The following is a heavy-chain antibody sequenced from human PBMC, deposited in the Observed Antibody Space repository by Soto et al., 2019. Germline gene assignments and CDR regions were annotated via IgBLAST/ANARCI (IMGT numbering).Heavy chain of an antibody. CDR1: GFTFSSYD. D-gene: IGHD3-10*01. V-gene: IGHV3-13*01. J-gene: IGHJ5*02. CDR2: IGTAGDT. CDR3: ARGLNYYGSGSAVYNWFDP. Sequence: PGGSLRLSCAASGFTFSSYDMHWVRQATGKGLEWVSAIGTAGDTYYPGSVKGRFTISRENAKNSLYLQMNGQRAGDTAVYYCARGLNYYGSGSAVYNWFDPWDQGTLVTVSS.